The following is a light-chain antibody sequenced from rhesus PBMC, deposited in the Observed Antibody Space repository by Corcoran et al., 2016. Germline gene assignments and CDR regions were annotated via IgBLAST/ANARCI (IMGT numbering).Light chain of an antibody. CDR1: SSDIGGYNY. V-gene: IGLV2-32*01. J-gene: IGLJ1*01. CDR2: EVS. CDR3: CSYAGSYTYI. Sequence: QAALTQPRSVSGSPGQSVTISCTGTSSDIGGYNYVSWYQQHPGTAPKLMIYEVSKRPSGVSDRFSGSKSGNTASLPISGLQAEDEADYYCCSYAGSYTYIFGARTRLTVL.